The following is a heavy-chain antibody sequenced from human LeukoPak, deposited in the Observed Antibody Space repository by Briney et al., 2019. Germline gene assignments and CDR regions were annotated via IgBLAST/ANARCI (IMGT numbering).Heavy chain of an antibody. CDR1: GYSFTNYA. J-gene: IGHJ5*02. Sequence: ASVKVSCKASGYSFTNYAMNWVRQAPGQGLEWMGRINTNTGNPTYAQGFTGRFVFSLDTSVSTAYLQISSLKAEDTAVYYCARVQAGRRKTAAFDPWGQGTLVTVSS. CDR2: INTNTGNP. CDR3: ARVQAGRRKTAAFDP. V-gene: IGHV7-4-1*02. D-gene: IGHD1-14*01.